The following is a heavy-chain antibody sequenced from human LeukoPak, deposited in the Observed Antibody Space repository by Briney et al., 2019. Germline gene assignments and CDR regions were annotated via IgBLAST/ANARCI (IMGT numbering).Heavy chain of an antibody. D-gene: IGHD3-10*01. V-gene: IGHV3-7*01. CDR2: IKHDGTAK. Sequence: PGGSLRLSCAASGFTFSSYWMSWVRQAPGKGLEWVANIKHDGTAKYYVDSVKGRFTISRDNAKNSLYLQMNSLSVEDTAVYYCARGDVYGSGTSFIDAFDIWGQGTMVTVSS. J-gene: IGHJ3*02. CDR3: ARGDVYGSGTSFIDAFDI. CDR1: GFTFSSYW.